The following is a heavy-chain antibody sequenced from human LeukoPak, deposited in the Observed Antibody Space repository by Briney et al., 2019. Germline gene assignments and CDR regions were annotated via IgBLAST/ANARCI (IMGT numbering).Heavy chain of an antibody. V-gene: IGHV4-39*01. Sequence: SETLSLTCTVSGGSITSGGYYWGWIRQPPGKGLEWIGHINYSGITYYSPSLQSRVTISVDTSKNQISLKVNSVTTADTAVYYCARHRNGFFYYYYMDVWGQGTTVTVSS. CDR1: GGSITSGGYY. CDR2: INYSGIT. CDR3: ARHRNGFFYYYYMDV. D-gene: IGHD3-3*01. J-gene: IGHJ6*03.